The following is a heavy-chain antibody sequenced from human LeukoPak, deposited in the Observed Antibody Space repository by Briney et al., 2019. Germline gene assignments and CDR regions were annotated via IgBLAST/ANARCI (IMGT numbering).Heavy chain of an antibody. Sequence: SETLSLTCTVSGGSISSTSYYWGWIRQSPGKGLEWIGSISYSGSTYYNPSLKSRVTISVDTSKNQFSLRLISVTAADTAVYSCARQRATVDAFDIWGQGTMVTVSS. CDR2: ISYSGST. J-gene: IGHJ3*02. CDR3: ARQRATVDAFDI. CDR1: GGSISSTSYY. V-gene: IGHV4-39*01. D-gene: IGHD4-17*01.